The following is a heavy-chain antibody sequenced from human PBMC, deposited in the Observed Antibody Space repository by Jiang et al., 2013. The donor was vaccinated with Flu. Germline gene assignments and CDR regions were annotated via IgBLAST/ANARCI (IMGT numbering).Heavy chain of an antibody. Sequence: SGSGLVKPSETLSLTCTVSGISITNHHWSWIRQPPGKGLEWIGYIDYPGSTKYNPSLESRVTISLDSSNNQFSLKVTSVTAADTAVYFCAGYVRGAGGRGYWGQGTLLTVSS. CDR2: IDYPGST. CDR1: GISITNHH. J-gene: IGHJ4*02. V-gene: IGHV4-59*11. CDR3: AGYVRGAGGRGY. D-gene: IGHD3-10*02.